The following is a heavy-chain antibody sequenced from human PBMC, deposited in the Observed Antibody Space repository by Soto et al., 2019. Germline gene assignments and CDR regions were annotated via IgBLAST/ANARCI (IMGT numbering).Heavy chain of an antibody. CDR1: GFTFSSYS. CDR3: ARPEYSSSSYGMDV. D-gene: IGHD6-6*01. J-gene: IGHJ6*02. Sequence: GSLRLSCAASGFTFSSYSMNWVRQAPGKGLEWVSYISSSSSTIYYADSVKGRFTISRDNAKNSLYLQMNSLRDEDTAVYYCARPEYSSSSYGMDVWGQGTTVTISS. V-gene: IGHV3-48*02. CDR2: ISSSSSTI.